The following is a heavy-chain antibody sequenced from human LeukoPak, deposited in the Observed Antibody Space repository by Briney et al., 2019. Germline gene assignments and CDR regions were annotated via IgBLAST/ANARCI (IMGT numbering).Heavy chain of an antibody. J-gene: IGHJ5*02. Sequence: GGSLRLSCTASGFTFSAYPIHWVRQAPGKGLEWVAVISYDSNAKYYADSVRGRFTISRDNSKNTVYLQMNYVRTEDTAVYYCARPVGLTDNWLDPWGQGTLVTVSS. CDR3: ARPVGLTDNWLDP. V-gene: IGHV3-30-3*01. CDR2: ISYDSNAK. CDR1: GFTFSAYP. D-gene: IGHD1-26*01.